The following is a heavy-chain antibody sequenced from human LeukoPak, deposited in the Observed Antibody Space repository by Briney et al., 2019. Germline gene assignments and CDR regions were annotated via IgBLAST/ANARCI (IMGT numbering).Heavy chain of an antibody. V-gene: IGHV3-48*01. CDR3: ARDQQAIPYAFDI. J-gene: IGHJ3*02. CDR1: GFSFSSYS. CDR2: ISSSSSNI. D-gene: IGHD2-2*01. Sequence: PGGSLRLPCAASGFSFSSYSMNWVRQAPGKGLEWVSYISSSSSNINYADSVKGRFTTSRDNAKNSLYLQMNSLRAEDTAVYYCARDQQAIPYAFDIWGQGTMVTVSS.